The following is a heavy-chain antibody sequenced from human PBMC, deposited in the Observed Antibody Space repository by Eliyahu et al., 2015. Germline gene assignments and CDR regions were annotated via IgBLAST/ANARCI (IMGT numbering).Heavy chain of an antibody. CDR2: ISGSGGST. CDR1: GFPFSGXA. J-gene: IGHJ4*02. Sequence: EVQLLESGGGLVQPGGSLRLSCXASGFPFSGXAMGWVRQAPGKGLEWVSAISGSGGSTYYADSVKGRFTISRDNSKNTLYLQMNSLRAEDTAVYYCVFDVVVTATAGYWGQGTLVTVSS. CDR3: VFDVVVTATAGY. D-gene: IGHD2-21*02. V-gene: IGHV3-23*01.